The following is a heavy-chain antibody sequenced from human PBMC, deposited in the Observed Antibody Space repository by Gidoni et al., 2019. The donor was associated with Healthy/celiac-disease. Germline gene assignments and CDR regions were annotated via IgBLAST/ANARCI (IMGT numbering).Heavy chain of an antibody. V-gene: IGHV3-21*01. Sequence: EVQVVESGGGLVKPGGSLRLSCAASGFIFSSYSMNWVRQAPGKGLEWVSSISSSSSYLYYADSMKGRFTISRDNAKKSLYLQMHSLRAEDTAVYYCARAIPDGDNGYFFDYWGQGTLVTVSS. CDR1: GFIFSSYS. D-gene: IGHD2-2*01. J-gene: IGHJ4*02. CDR2: ISSSSSYL. CDR3: ARAIPDGDNGYFFDY.